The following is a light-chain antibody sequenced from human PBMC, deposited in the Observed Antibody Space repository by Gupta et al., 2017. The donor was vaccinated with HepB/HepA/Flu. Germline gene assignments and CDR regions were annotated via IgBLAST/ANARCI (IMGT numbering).Light chain of an antibody. Sequence: DIQLTQSLSSLAASVADTVTITCQASEDIADYLNWYQQKPGKAPNFLISDAPNLPIGVPSRFSGAGSGTHFTLTISSLQSEDFATYYCQHFDEIQYTFGPGTKV. CDR3: QHFDEIQYT. CDR2: DAP. J-gene: IGKJ3*01. CDR1: EDIADY. V-gene: IGKV1-33*01.